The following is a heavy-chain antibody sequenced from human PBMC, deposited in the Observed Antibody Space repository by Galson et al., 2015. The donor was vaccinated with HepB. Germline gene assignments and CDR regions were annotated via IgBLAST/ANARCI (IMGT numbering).Heavy chain of an antibody. J-gene: IGHJ4*02. CDR2: TYYRSKWSS. D-gene: IGHD3-22*01. CDR1: GDSVSSNSSL. Sequence: CAISGDSVSSNSSLWNWIRQSPSSGLEWLGRTYYRSKWSSDYAASVKSRITINADTSKNQFSLQLNSVTPEDTAVYYCARGHYYDSTGAYYFDYWGQGTLVTVSS. V-gene: IGHV6-1*01. CDR3: ARGHYYDSTGAYYFDY.